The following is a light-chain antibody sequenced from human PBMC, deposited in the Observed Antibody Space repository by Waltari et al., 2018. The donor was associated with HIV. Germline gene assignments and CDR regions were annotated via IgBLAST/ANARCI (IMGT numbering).Light chain of an antibody. J-gene: IGKJ2*01. CDR1: QPISNS. V-gene: IGKV1-NL1*01. Sequence: DVHMTQSPSSLSASVGDRVTITCRASQPISNSLAWYQQKPGKAPKPLVYGTSRLESGVPSRFSGSVSGTDYTLTISSLQPEDFASYYCQQYYSIPNTFGQGTKLEIK. CDR2: GTS. CDR3: QQYYSIPNT.